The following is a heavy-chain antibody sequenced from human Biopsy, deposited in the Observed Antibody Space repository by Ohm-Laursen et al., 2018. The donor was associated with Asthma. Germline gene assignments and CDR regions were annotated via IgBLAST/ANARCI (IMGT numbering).Heavy chain of an antibody. V-gene: IGHV1-69*13. Sequence: ASVKVSCKASGGTFSSYAISWVRQAPGQGLEWMGGIIPIFGTANYAQKFQGRVTITADESTSTAYMELSSLRSEDTAVYYCASQYGDRDSMVQYCFQHWGQGTLVTVSS. CDR2: IIPIFGTA. CDR3: ASQYGDRDSMVQYCFQH. D-gene: IGHD4-17*01. CDR1: GGTFSSYA. J-gene: IGHJ1*01.